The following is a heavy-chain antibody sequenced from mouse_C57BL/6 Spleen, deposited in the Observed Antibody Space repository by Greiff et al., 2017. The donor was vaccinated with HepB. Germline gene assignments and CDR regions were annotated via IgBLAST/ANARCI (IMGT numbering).Heavy chain of an antibody. CDR2: IHPNSGST. CDR1: GYTFTSYW. J-gene: IGHJ2*01. Sequence: QVQLQQPGAELVKPGASVKLSCKASGYTFTSYWMHWVKQRPGQGLEWIGMIHPNSGSTNYNEKFKSKATLTVDKTSSTAYMQLSSLTSEDSAVYYCARSRSSGFDYWGQGTTLTVSS. CDR3: ARSRSSGFDY. D-gene: IGHD3-2*02. V-gene: IGHV1-64*01.